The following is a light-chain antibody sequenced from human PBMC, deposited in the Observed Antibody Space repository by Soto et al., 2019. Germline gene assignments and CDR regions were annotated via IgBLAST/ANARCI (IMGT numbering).Light chain of an antibody. Sequence: DIVLTQSPGTLSLSAGERDTISCRASQSVSSSYLAWYQQKPGQAPRLLIYGASSRATGIPDRFSGSGSGTDFTLTISRLEPEDFAVYYCQQYGSSITFGQGTRLEI. CDR1: QSVSSSY. V-gene: IGKV3-20*01. CDR2: GAS. CDR3: QQYGSSIT. J-gene: IGKJ5*01.